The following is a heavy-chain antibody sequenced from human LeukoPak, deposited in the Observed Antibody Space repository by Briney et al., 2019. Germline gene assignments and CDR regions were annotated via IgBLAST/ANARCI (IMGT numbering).Heavy chain of an antibody. V-gene: IGHV3-23*01. CDR2: IIGGAGST. CDR1: GFSFSSHG. CDR3: TTMTGLTGYLGYYYYYYMDV. D-gene: IGHD3-9*01. Sequence: GGSLRLSCAASGFSFSSHGMSWVRQAPGKGLEWVSGIIGGAGSTYYADSVKGRFTISRDNSKNTLYLQMNSLKTEDTAVYYCTTMTGLTGYLGYYYYYYMDVWGKGTTVTVSS. J-gene: IGHJ6*03.